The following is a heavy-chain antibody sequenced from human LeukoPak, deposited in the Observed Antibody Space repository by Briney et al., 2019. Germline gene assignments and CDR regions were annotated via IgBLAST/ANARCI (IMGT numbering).Heavy chain of an antibody. D-gene: IGHD2-2*01. Sequence: PGGSLRLSCAASGFTFSSYSMNWVRQAPGKGLEWVSSISSSSSYTYYADSVKGRFTISRDNSKNTLYLQMNSLRAEDTAVYYCAKDGLGYCSSTSCYGYMDVWGKGTTVTISS. CDR3: AKDGLGYCSSTSCYGYMDV. CDR1: GFTFSSYS. CDR2: ISSSSSYT. V-gene: IGHV3-21*01. J-gene: IGHJ6*03.